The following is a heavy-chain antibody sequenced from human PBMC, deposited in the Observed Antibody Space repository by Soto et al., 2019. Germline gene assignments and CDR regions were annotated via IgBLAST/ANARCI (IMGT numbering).Heavy chain of an antibody. CDR1: GFTVSNNF. CDR2: IYSGGSI. V-gene: IGHV3-53*02. J-gene: IGHJ4*02. CDR3: ARDGNGQRGSPH. D-gene: IGHD3-16*01. Sequence: VQLVESGGGLIQAGGSLRLSCAVSGFTVSNNFMKWVRQAPGKGLEWVSLIYSGGSISYTDSVKGRFTISRDGSMNMLYLQMNSLTAEDTAVYYCARDGNGQRGSPHWGQGTLVTVSS.